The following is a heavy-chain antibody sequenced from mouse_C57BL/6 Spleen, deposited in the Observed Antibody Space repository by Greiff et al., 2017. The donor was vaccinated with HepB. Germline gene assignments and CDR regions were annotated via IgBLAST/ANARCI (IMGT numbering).Heavy chain of an antibody. CDR3: ARKRARLHCDY. CDR2: IDPSDSYT. V-gene: IGHV1-69*01. D-gene: IGHD3-3*01. J-gene: IGHJ2*01. CDR1: GYTFTSYW. Sequence: QVQLQQPGAELVMPGASVKLSCKASGYTFTSYWMHWVKQRPGQGLEWIGEIDPSDSYTNYNQKFKGKSTLTVDKSSSTAYMQLSSLTSEDAAVYYCARKRARLHCDYWGQGTTLTVSS.